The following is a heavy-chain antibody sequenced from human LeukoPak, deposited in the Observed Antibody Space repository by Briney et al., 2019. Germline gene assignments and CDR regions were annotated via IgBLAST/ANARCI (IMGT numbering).Heavy chain of an antibody. J-gene: IGHJ4*02. CDR2: IYYSGST. CDR3: ARDHKSGSYYFDY. Sequence: SETLSLTCTVSGGSISSYYWSWIRQPPGKGVEWIGYIYYSGSTNYNPSLKSRVTISVDTSKNQFSLKLSSVTAADTAVYYCARDHKSGSYYFDYWGQGTLVTVSS. CDR1: GGSISSYY. D-gene: IGHD3-10*01. V-gene: IGHV4-59*01.